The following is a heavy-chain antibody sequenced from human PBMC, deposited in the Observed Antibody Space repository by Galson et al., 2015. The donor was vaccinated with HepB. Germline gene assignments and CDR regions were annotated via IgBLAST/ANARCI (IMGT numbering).Heavy chain of an antibody. V-gene: IGHV3-23*01. D-gene: IGHD3-16*02. CDR1: GFTFSSYA. J-gene: IGHJ4*02. CDR3: AKEFPDDYVWGSYRPAFSYFDY. CDR2: ISGSGGST. Sequence: SLRLSCAASGFTFSSYAMSWVRQAPGKGLEWVSAISGSGGSTYYADSVKGRFTISRDNSMNTLYLQMNSLRAEDTAVYYCAKEFPDDYVWGSYRPAFSYFDYWGQGTLVIVSS.